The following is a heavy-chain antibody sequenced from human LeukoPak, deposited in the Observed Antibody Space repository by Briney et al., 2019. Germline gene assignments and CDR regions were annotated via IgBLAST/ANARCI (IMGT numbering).Heavy chain of an antibody. V-gene: IGHV3-66*01. CDR2: IYSGGST. J-gene: IGHJ3*02. CDR3: ARDLGYYGSGSYDFPHDAFDT. D-gene: IGHD3-10*01. CDR1: GFTVSSNY. Sequence: GGSLRLSCAASGFTVSSNYMSWVRQAPGKGLEWVSVIYSGGSTYYADSVKGRFTISRDNSKNTLYLQMNSLRAEDTAVYYCARDLGYYGSGSYDFPHDAFDTWGQGTMVTVSS.